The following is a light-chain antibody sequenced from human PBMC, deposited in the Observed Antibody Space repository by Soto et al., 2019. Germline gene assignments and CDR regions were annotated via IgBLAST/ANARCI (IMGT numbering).Light chain of an antibody. J-gene: IGKJ2*01. V-gene: IGKV1-6*01. Sequence: AIQITQSASSLSASIGDRVTITCRASQAIRNELGWYQQKPGEPPRLLIYAASNLASGVSSRFTGSGSGTDFTLTISSLQPEDFATYYCLQDHNYPRTFGQGTKVAIK. CDR2: AAS. CDR3: LQDHNYPRT. CDR1: QAIRNE.